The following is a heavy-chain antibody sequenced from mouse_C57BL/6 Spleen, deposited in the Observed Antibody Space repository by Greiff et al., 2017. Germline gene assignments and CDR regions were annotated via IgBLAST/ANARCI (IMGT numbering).Heavy chain of an antibody. D-gene: IGHD1-1*01. V-gene: IGHV5-17*01. CDR3: ASRDYYSSIPVDGMDY. J-gene: IGHJ4*01. CDR2: ISSGSSTI. CDR1: GFTFSGCG. Sequence: EVQLVESGGGLVKPGGSLKLSCAASGFTFSGCGMHWVRQAPEKGLEWVAYISSGSSTIYYADTVKGRITISRDNAKNTLFLQMTSLRSEDTALYSGASRDYYSSIPVDGMDYWGQGTSVTVSS.